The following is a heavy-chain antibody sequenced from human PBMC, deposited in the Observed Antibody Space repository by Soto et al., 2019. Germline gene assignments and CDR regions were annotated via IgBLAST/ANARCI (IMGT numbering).Heavy chain of an antibody. Sequence: SETLSLTCTVSGGSISSYYWSWIRQPPGKGLEWIGYIYYSGSTNYNPSLKSRVTISVDTSKNQFSLKLSSVTAADTAVYCCARRGYSYGPDYGALYYYYYMDVWGKGTTVTVSS. CDR3: ARRGYSYGPDYGALYYYYYMDV. V-gene: IGHV4-59*01. D-gene: IGHD5-18*01. CDR2: IYYSGST. CDR1: GGSISSYY. J-gene: IGHJ6*03.